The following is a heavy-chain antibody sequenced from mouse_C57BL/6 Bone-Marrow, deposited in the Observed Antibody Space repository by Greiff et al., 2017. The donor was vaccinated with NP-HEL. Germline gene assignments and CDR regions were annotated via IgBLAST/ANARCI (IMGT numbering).Heavy chain of an antibody. CDR1: GYTFTDYY. D-gene: IGHD2-3*01. CDR3: ARSGGWLLRRDAMDY. J-gene: IGHJ4*01. V-gene: IGHV1-26*01. CDR2: INPNNGGT. Sequence: VQLQQSGPELVKPGASVKISCKASGYTFTDYYMNWVKQSHGKSLEWIGDINPNNGGTSYNQKFKGKATLTVDKSSSTAYMELRSLTSEDSAVYYCARSGGWLLRRDAMDYWGQGTSVTVSS.